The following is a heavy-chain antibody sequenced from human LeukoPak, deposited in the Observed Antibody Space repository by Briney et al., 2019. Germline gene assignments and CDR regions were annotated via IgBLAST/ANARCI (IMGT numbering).Heavy chain of an antibody. CDR1: GYTFTRFW. CDR3: ARSPSINADSFDI. CDR2: IDPSDSYT. Sequence: GESLKISCKASGYTFTRFWISWVRQMPGKGLEWMGRIDPSDSYTNYSPSFRGHVTISTDKSVSTAYLQWSSLKASDTAMYYCARSPSINADSFDIWGQGTMVTVSS. V-gene: IGHV5-10-1*01. J-gene: IGHJ3*02. D-gene: IGHD1-14*01.